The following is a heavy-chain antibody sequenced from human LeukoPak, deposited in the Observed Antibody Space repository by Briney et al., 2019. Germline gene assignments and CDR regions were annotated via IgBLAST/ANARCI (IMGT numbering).Heavy chain of an antibody. CDR3: ARAYSSRWYAAFDI. Sequence: ASVKVSCKASGYTFTSYAMNWVRQAPGQGLEWMGWINTNTGNPTYAQGFTGRFVFSLDTSVSTAYLQISSLKAEDTAVYYCARAYSSRWYAAFDIWGQGTMVTVSS. CDR1: GYTFTSYA. V-gene: IGHV7-4-1*02. D-gene: IGHD6-13*01. CDR2: INTNTGNP. J-gene: IGHJ3*02.